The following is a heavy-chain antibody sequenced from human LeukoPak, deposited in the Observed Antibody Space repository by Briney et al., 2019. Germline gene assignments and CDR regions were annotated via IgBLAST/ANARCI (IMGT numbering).Heavy chain of an antibody. CDR2: ISWNSGSI. Sequence: PGGSLRLSCAASGFTFDDYAMHWVRQAPGKGLEWVSGISWNSGSIGYADSVKGRFTISRDNAKNSLYLQMNSLRAEDTALYYCAKDTQQLVTLLLNAFDIWGQGTMVTVSS. D-gene: IGHD6-13*01. CDR3: AKDTQQLVTLLLNAFDI. J-gene: IGHJ3*02. V-gene: IGHV3-9*01. CDR1: GFTFDDYA.